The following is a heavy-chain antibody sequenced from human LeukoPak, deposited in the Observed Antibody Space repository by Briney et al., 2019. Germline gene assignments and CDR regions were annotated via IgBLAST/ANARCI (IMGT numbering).Heavy chain of an antibody. V-gene: IGHV4-34*01. CDR2: INHSGST. CDR1: GGSFSGYY. D-gene: IGHD4-17*01. CDR3: ARGTEREYGDRDWAFDI. J-gene: IGHJ3*02. Sequence: SETLSLTCAVYGGSFSGYYWSWIRPPPGKGLEWIGEINHSGSTNYNPSLKSRVTISVDTSKNQFSLKLSSVTAADTAVYYCARGTEREYGDRDWAFDIWGQGTMVTVSS.